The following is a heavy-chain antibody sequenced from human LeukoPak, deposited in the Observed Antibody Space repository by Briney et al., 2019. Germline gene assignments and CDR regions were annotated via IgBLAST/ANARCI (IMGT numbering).Heavy chain of an antibody. CDR2: IYYSGST. D-gene: IGHD5-12*01. CDR3: ARDHIVATIRAFDI. J-gene: IGHJ3*02. V-gene: IGHV4-31*03. CDR1: GGSISSGGYY. Sequence: PSQTLSLTCTVSGGSISSGGYYWSWIRQHPGKGLEWIGYIYYSGSTYYNPSLKSRVTTSVDTSKNQFSLKLSSVTAADTAVYYCARDHIVATIRAFDIWGQGTMVTVSS.